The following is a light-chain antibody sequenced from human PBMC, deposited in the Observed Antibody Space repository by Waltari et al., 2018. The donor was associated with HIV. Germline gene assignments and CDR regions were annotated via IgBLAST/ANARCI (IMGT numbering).Light chain of an antibody. V-gene: IGLV8-61*01. CDR2: DTN. CDR3: VLYMGSGIWV. Sequence: QTVVTQEPSFSVSPGGTVTLPRGLSSGSVSTNYYPSWYQQTPGQAPRTLIYDTNTRSSGVPCRFSGSILGNKAALTITGAEAYDESDYYCVLYMGSGIWVFGGGTKLTVL. CDR1: SGSVSTNYY. J-gene: IGLJ3*02.